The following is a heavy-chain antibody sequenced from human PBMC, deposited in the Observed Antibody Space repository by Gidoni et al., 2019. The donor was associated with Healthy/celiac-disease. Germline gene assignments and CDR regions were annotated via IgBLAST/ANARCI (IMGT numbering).Heavy chain of an antibody. CDR3: ARGSGYDWAVS. CDR1: GFTFSSYA. Sequence: QVQLVQSGGGVVQPGRSLRLSCAASGFTFSSYAMHWVRQAPGKGLEWVAVISYDGSNKYYADSVKCRFTISRDNSKNTLYLQMNSLRAEDTAVYYCARGSGYDWAVSWGQGTLVTVSS. D-gene: IGHD5-12*01. V-gene: IGHV3-30-3*01. CDR2: ISYDGSNK. J-gene: IGHJ4*02.